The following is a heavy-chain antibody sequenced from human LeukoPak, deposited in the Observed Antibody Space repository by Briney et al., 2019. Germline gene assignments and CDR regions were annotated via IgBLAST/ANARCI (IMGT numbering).Heavy chain of an antibody. D-gene: IGHD4-11*01. CDR2: INHSGST. Sequence: SETLSLTCAVYGGSFSGYYWSWIRQPPGKGLEWIGEINHSGSTNYNPSLKSRVTISVDTSKNQFSLKLSSVTAADTAVYYCAREDYSNYGIFDYWGQGTLVTVSS. CDR1: GGSFSGYY. CDR3: AREDYSNYGIFDY. V-gene: IGHV4-34*01. J-gene: IGHJ4*02.